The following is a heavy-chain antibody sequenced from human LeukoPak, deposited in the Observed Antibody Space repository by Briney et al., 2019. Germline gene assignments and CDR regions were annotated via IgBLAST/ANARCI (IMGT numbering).Heavy chain of an antibody. V-gene: IGHV3-30*18. CDR3: AKLWSGSIAGDY. D-gene: IGHD3-3*01. CDR1: GFTFSSYG. Sequence: GGSLRLSCAASGFTFSSYGMHWVRQAPGKGLEWVAVISYDGSNKYYADSVKGRFTISRDNSKNTLYLQMNSLRAEDTAVYYCAKLWSGSIAGDYWGQGTLVTVSS. J-gene: IGHJ4*02. CDR2: ISYDGSNK.